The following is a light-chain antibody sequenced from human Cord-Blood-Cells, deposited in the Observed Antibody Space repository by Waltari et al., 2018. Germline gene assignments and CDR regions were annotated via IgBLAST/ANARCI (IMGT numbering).Light chain of an antibody. V-gene: IGKV1-39*01. CDR1: QSISSD. Sequence: DIQMTQSPSSLSASVGDKVTITCRASQSISSDLNWYQQKPGKAPKLLIYAASSLQSGVPSRFSGSGSGTDFTLTISSLQPEDFATYYCQQSYSLWTFGQGTKVEIK. CDR3: QQSYSLWT. J-gene: IGKJ1*01. CDR2: AAS.